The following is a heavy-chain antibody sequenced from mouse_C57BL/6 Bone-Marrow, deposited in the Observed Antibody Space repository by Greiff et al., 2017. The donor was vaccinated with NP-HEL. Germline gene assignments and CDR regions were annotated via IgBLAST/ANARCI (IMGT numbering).Heavy chain of an antibody. CDR2: IDPSDSYT. CDR3: ARKWAMDY. D-gene: IGHD1-3*01. V-gene: IGHV1-50*01. CDR1: GYTFTSYW. J-gene: IGHJ4*01. Sequence: QVQLQQPGAELVKPGASVKLSCKASGYTFTSYWMPWVKQRPGQGLEWIGEIDPSDSYTNYNQKFKGKATLTVDTSSSTAYMQLSSLTSEDSAVYYCARKWAMDYWGQGTSVTVSS.